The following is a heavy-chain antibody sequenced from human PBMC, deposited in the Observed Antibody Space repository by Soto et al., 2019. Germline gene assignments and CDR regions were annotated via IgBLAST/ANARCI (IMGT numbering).Heavy chain of an antibody. V-gene: IGHV5-51*01. CDR3: LVLQTLPWVNS. CDR2: TYPGDSDT. J-gene: IGHJ4*02. D-gene: IGHD2-8*02. Sequence: GESLKISCTASGYSFIGYWIGWVRQMPGKGLEWMGITYPGDSDTRYSPSFQGRVTISADRSISTAYLQWSSLKASDTAMYYCLVLQTLPWVNSWGQGTLVTVS. CDR1: GYSFIGYW.